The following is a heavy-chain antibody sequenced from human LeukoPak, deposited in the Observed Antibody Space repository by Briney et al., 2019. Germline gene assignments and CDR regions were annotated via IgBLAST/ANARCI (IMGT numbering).Heavy chain of an antibody. J-gene: IGHJ4*02. V-gene: IGHV4-34*01. D-gene: IGHD3-22*01. CDR1: GGSFSGYY. CDR3: ASYSNYYDSSGYYSPDY. CDR2: INHSGST. Sequence: SETLSLTCAVYGGSFSGYYWSWIRQPPGKGLEWIGEINHSGSTNYNPSLKSRATISVDTSKNQFSLKLSSVTAADTAVYYCASYSNYYDSSGYYSPDYWGQGTLVTVSS.